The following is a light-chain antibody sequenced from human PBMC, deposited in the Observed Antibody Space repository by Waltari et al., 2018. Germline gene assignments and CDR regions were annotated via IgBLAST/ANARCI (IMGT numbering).Light chain of an antibody. J-gene: IGLJ2*01. CDR1: SSDVGGYNY. V-gene: IGLV2-8*01. CDR2: EVS. Sequence: QSALTQPPSASGSPGQSVTISCTGTSSDVGGYNYVSWYQQHPGKAPKLMIYEVSKRPSGVPDLFSGSKSGNTASLTVSGLQAEDDADYYCSSYAGSNNVVFGGGTKLTVL. CDR3: SSYAGSNNVV.